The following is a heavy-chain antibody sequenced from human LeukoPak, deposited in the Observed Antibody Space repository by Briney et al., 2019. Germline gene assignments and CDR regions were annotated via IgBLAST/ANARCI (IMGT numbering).Heavy chain of an antibody. V-gene: IGHV4-39*07. D-gene: IGHD6-6*01. CDR3: ARNGDIAARSNWFDP. CDR1: GGSISSSSYY. Sequence: SETLSLTCTVSGGSISSSSYYWGWIRQPPGKGLEWIGSIYYSGSTYYNPSLKSRVTISVDTSKNQFSLKLSSVTAADTAVYYCARNGDIAARSNWFDPRGQGTLVTVSS. CDR2: IYYSGST. J-gene: IGHJ5*02.